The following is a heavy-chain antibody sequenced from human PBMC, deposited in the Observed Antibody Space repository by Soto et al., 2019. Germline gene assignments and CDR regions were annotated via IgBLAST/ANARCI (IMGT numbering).Heavy chain of an antibody. CDR1: GFAFSTYA. V-gene: IGHV3-23*01. Sequence: GGSLRLSCAAAGFAFSTYAMTWVRQAPGKGLEWVSVISGSGGSSYYAASVKGQFTISRDNSKNTLFLQMNGLRAEDTAVYYCAKVTERAAAGRYEYYKYGMDVWGQGTTVTVSS. CDR2: ISGSGGSS. J-gene: IGHJ6*02. CDR3: AKVTERAAAGRYEYYKYGMDV. D-gene: IGHD6-13*01.